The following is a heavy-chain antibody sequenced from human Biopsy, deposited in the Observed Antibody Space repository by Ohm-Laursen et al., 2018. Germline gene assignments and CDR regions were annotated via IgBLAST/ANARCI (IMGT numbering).Heavy chain of an antibody. CDR1: GYTFTSQY. CDR3: AKGQDLRGGAEYFQH. V-gene: IGHV1-2*02. CDR2: INPHSGTT. Sequence: ASVKVSCKASGYTFTSQYLHWVRQVPGQGLEWMGWINPHSGTTKFAQDFQGRVTMTRDTSITTAYMELRRIRSDDTAVYYCAKGQDLRGGAEYFQHWGQGALVTVSS. D-gene: IGHD2-15*01. J-gene: IGHJ1*01.